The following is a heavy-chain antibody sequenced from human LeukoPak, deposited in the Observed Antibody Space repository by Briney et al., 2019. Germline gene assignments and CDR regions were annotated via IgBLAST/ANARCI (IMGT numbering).Heavy chain of an antibody. CDR1: GSSFTSYW. Sequence: GASLKISTECCGSSFTSYWIAWVRPLPAKGQEWGGIIYPGDSDTRYSPSFHGQVTISADKSITTAYLQWSSLKASDTAMYYCARSYVASGTAHDYWGQGTLVTVSS. D-gene: IGHD1-1*01. CDR2: IYPGDSDT. V-gene: IGHV5-51*01. CDR3: ARSYVASGTAHDY. J-gene: IGHJ4*02.